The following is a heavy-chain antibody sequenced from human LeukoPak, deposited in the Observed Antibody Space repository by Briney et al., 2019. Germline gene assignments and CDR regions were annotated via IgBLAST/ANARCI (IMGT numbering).Heavy chain of an antibody. V-gene: IGHV3-20*04. CDR1: GFTFSDYY. CDR2: VNWNGGST. J-gene: IGHJ6*03. D-gene: IGHD2-8*01. CDR3: ARAPGVRYYYYMDV. Sequence: GGSLRLSCAASGFTFSDYYMSWVRQAPGKGLEWVSGVNWNGGSTGYADSVKGRFTISRDNAKNSLYLQMNSLRAEDTALYYCARAPGVRYYYYMDVWGKGTTVTVSS.